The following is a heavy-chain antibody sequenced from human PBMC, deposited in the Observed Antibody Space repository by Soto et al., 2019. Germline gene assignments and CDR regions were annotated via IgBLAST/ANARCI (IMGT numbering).Heavy chain of an antibody. CDR1: GFTFSSYG. Sequence: QVQLVESGGGVVQPGRSLRLSCAASGFTFSSYGMHWVRQAPGKGLEWVAVIWYDGSNKYNADSVKGRFTISRDNSKNTLYLQMNSLRAEDTAVYYCARGGTITMVRGVSTNWFDPWGQGTLVTVSS. J-gene: IGHJ5*02. D-gene: IGHD3-10*01. V-gene: IGHV3-33*01. CDR2: IWYDGSNK. CDR3: ARGGTITMVRGVSTNWFDP.